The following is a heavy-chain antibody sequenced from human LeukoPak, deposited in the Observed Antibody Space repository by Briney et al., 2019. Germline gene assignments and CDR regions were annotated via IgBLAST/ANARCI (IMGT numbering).Heavy chain of an antibody. V-gene: IGHV3-23*01. J-gene: IGHJ4*02. CDR1: GFTFSSYS. Sequence: PGGSLRLSCAASGFTFSSYSMNWVRQAPGKGLEWVSAISGSGGSTYYADSVKGRFTISRDNSKNTLYLQMNSLRAEDTAVYYCAKGRGLVVVAAMDYWGQGTLVTVSS. CDR3: AKGRGLVVVAAMDY. CDR2: ISGSGGST. D-gene: IGHD2-15*01.